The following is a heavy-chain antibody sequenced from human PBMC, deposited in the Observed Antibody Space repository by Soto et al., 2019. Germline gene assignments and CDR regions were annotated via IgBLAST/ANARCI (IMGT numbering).Heavy chain of an antibody. D-gene: IGHD2-2*01. CDR3: AREYCSSTSCLFYY. V-gene: IGHV3-48*01. Sequence: EVQLVESGGGLVQPGGSLRLSCAASGFTFSTYNMNWVRQAPGKGLEWVSYISSSRSSIDYADSVKGRFTISRDNAKNSLYLQMNSLRTEDTAVYYCAREYCSSTSCLFYYWGQRTLVSVSS. CDR2: ISSSRSSI. J-gene: IGHJ4*02. CDR1: GFTFSTYN.